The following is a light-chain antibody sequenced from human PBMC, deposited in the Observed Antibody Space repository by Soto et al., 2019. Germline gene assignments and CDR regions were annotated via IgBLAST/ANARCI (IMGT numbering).Light chain of an antibody. V-gene: IGLV1-44*01. Sequence: QSVLTQPPSASGTPGQRVTISCSGSSSNIGTYTVNWYQQLPGTAPKLLIYNNDQRPSGVPDRFSGFKSGTAASLAISGLQSEDEAESYCAAWDDSLNGLYVFGTATKLTVL. CDR1: SSNIGTYT. J-gene: IGLJ1*01. CDR3: AAWDDSLNGLYV. CDR2: NND.